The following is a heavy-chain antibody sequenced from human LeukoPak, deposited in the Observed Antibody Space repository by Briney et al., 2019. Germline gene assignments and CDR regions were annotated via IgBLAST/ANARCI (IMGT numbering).Heavy chain of an antibody. CDR2: IYTSGST. CDR3: ARDNGYDSGSYYSYYNMDV. Sequence: SETLSLTCTVSGGSINSGSYYWSWIRQPAGKGLEWIGRIYTSGSTNYNPSLKSRVTITGDTSKNQFSLKLSSVTAADTAVYYCARDNGYDSGSYYSYYNMDVWGQGTTVTVSS. V-gene: IGHV4-61*02. D-gene: IGHD5-12*01. J-gene: IGHJ6*01. CDR1: GGSINSGSYY.